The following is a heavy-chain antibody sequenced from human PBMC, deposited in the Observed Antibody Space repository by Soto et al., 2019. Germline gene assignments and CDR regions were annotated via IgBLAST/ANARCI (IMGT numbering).Heavy chain of an antibody. J-gene: IGHJ4*02. CDR1: GLTVATNS. V-gene: IGHV3-53*01. CDR2: IYSGGNS. D-gene: IGHD6-19*01. CDR3: ATSLSPVAGRPLHN. Sequence: PGGSLRLSCEASGLTVATNSFIWVRQAPGEGLEWVSVIYSGGNSYYADSARGRFSVSRDSSKNTLYLQISSLRAGDTAMYYCATSLSPVAGRPLHNWGQGTLVTVSS.